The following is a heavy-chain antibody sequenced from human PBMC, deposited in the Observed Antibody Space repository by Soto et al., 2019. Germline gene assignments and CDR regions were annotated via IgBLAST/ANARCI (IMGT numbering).Heavy chain of an antibody. Sequence: QVQLQELGPGLVKPSETLSLTCTVSGCSVSSASYYCIWIRQPPGKGLEWIGYIYYSGSTNYNPPLKRRVTTSGDTSKNQGSLKLSAVTAADTAVDYGARDRAPPEKMNGMHVWGQGTTVTDSS. CDR1: GCSVSSASYY. V-gene: IGHV4-61*01. D-gene: IGHD3-10*01. CDR3: ARDRAPPEKMNGMHV. CDR2: IYYSGST. J-gene: IGHJ6*02.